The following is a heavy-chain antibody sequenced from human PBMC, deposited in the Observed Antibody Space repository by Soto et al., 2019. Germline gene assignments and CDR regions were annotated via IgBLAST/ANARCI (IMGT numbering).Heavy chain of an antibody. J-gene: IGHJ5*02. CDR3: ARDTAFVASGLFDP. V-gene: IGHV3-11*01. CDR1: GFTFSDYY. D-gene: IGHD3-22*01. CDR2: ISDSGTTM. Sequence: GGSLRLSCTASGFTFSDYYMTWIRQAPGKGLECVSYISDSGTTMNYADSVKGRFTTSRDNAKNSLYLQMNSLRAEDTAVYYCARDTAFVASGLFDPWGQGTLVTVSS.